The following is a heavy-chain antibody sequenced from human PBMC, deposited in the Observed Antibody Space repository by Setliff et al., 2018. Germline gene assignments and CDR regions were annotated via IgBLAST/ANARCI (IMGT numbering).Heavy chain of an antibody. CDR1: GESFSGYF. J-gene: IGHJ6*03. CDR2: IDHSGST. Sequence: ETLSLTCAVYGESFSGYFWSWIRQPPGKGLEWIGDIDHSGSTNYNPSLKSRVTISGDTSQNYFSLKLTSVTEADTAVYYCARGPPGYYYYMNVWGQGTTVTVSS. CDR3: ARGPPGYYYYMNV. V-gene: IGHV4-34*01.